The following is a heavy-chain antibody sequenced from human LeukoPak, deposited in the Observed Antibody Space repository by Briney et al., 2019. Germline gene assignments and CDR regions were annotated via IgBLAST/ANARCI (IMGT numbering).Heavy chain of an antibody. D-gene: IGHD3-16*01. CDR2: VYSRGST. Sequence: PSETLSLTCTVSGGSISSHYWNWLRQPAGKRLEWIGRVYSRGSTNYNPSLKSRVTVSVDNSKNQFSLKLSSVTVADTAVYYCARSYNDYNWFDPWGQGILVTVSA. CDR3: ARSYNDYNWFDP. CDR1: GGSISSHY. J-gene: IGHJ5*02. V-gene: IGHV4-4*07.